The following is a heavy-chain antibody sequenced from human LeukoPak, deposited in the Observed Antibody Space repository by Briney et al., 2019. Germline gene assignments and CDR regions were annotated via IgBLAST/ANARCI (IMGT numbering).Heavy chain of an antibody. Sequence: ASVKVSCKASGYTLTGYYMHWVRQAPGQGLEWMGWINPNSGDTNYAQKFQGRVTLTRDTSISTAYMELSRLRSDATAVYYCTRGIAVTGMSGPNFDYWGQGTLVTVSS. D-gene: IGHD6-19*01. CDR1: GYTLTGYY. J-gene: IGHJ4*02. CDR3: TRGIAVTGMSGPNFDY. CDR2: INPNSGDT. V-gene: IGHV1-2*02.